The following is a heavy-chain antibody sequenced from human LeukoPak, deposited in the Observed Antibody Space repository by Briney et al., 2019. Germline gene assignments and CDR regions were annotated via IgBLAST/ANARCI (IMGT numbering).Heavy chain of an antibody. Sequence: GSLRLSCAASGFTVSSSYMTWARQAPGKGLEWVSIIYSSGYAYYADSVKGRFTISRDNSKNTLYLQMLSLRVEDTAVYHCARVSGELLSSYYFYMDVWGKGTTVTVSS. D-gene: IGHD1-7*01. J-gene: IGHJ6*03. CDR2: IYSSGYA. CDR3: ARVSGELLSSYYFYMDV. CDR1: GFTVSSSY. V-gene: IGHV3-66*02.